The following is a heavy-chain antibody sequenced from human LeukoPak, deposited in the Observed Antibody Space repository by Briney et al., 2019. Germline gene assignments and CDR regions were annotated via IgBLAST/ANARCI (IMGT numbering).Heavy chain of an antibody. V-gene: IGHV4-39*01. CDR1: GGSISSSSYY. Sequence: PSGTLSLTCTVSGGSISSSSYYWGWIRQPPGKGLEWIGSIYYSGSTYYNPSLKSRVTISVDTSKNQFSLKLSSVTAADTAVYYCARQGIDDYYFDYWGQGTLVTVSS. CDR3: ARQGIDDYYFDY. J-gene: IGHJ4*02. D-gene: IGHD2-15*01. CDR2: IYYSGST.